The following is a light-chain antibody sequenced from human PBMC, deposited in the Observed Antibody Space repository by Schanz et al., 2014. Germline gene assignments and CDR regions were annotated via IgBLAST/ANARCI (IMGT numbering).Light chain of an antibody. Sequence: QSALTQPASVSGSPGQSITISCAGTSSDVGGYNYVSWYQQHPGKAPKLMIYDVSKRPSGVPDRFSGSKSGNTASLTISGLQSEDEADYYCATWDDGLTARVFGGGTKLTVL. CDR2: DVS. V-gene: IGLV2-11*01. CDR3: ATWDDGLTARV. CDR1: SSDVGGYNY. J-gene: IGLJ3*02.